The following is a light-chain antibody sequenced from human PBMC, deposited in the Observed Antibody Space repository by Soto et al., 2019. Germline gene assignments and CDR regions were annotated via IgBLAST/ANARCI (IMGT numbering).Light chain of an antibody. CDR1: QSVSSY. CDR3: QQYGSSSTWT. J-gene: IGKJ1*01. Sequence: EIVLTQSPATLSLSPGERATLSCRASQSVSSYLAWYQQKPGQAPRLLIYDASTRATGIPARFSGSGSGTDFTLTITSLEPEDFAVYYCQQYGSSSTWTFGQGTKVDI. CDR2: DAS. V-gene: IGKV3-11*01.